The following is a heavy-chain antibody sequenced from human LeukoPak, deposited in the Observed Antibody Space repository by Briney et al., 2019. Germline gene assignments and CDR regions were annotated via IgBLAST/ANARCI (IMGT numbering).Heavy chain of an antibody. J-gene: IGHJ6*03. V-gene: IGHV3-23*01. CDR3: GVCCSSTSCRDYYYYYMDV. CDR1: GFTFSSYA. D-gene: IGHD2-2*01. CDR2: ISGSGGST. Sequence: PGGSLRPSCAASGFTFSSYAMSWGRQPPGKGVEWVSAISGSGGSTYYADSVRGRFTISRDNSKNTLYLQMNSLRAEDTAVYYCGVCCSSTSCRDYYYYYMDVWGKGTTVTVSS.